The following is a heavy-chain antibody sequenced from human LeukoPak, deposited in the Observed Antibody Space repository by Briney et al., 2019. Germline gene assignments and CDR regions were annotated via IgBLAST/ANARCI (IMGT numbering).Heavy chain of an antibody. J-gene: IGHJ3*02. D-gene: IGHD4-17*01. CDR2: ISSSSSYI. CDR3: ARDRDYGDNDAFDI. CDR1: GFTFSSYS. V-gene: IGHV3-21*01. Sequence: GGSLRLSCAASGFTFSSYSMNWVRQAPGKRLEWVSSISSSSSYIYYADSVKGRFTISRDNAKNSLYLQMNSLRAEDTAVYYCARDRDYGDNDAFDIWGQGTMVTVSS.